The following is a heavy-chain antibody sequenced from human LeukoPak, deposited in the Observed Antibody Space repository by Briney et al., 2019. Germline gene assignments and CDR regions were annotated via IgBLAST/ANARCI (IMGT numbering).Heavy chain of an antibody. D-gene: IGHD2-15*01. V-gene: IGHV3-23*01. Sequence: GGSLRLSCAASGFTFSSYAMSWVRQAPGKGLEWVSTISGSATSTYFADSVKGRFTISRDNPKNTLSLQMNSLRAEDTAVYYCAKTMGPATYYFDSWGQGTLVTVSS. CDR2: ISGSATST. CDR3: AKTMGPATYYFDS. CDR1: GFTFSSYA. J-gene: IGHJ4*02.